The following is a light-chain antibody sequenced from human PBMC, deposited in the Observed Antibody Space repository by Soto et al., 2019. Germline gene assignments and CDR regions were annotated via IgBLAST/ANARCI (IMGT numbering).Light chain of an antibody. V-gene: IGKV3-15*01. CDR2: GPS. CDR1: QSVNRN. J-gene: IGKJ4*01. Sequence: EIVLAPSPAPLSLSPRERASLSFRASQSVNRNLAWYQQKPGQAHRLLIFGPSTRATGVPGRFSGRGSGTDFTLTISSLQPEDCATYYCQQSYITPLTVGGGTKVDIK. CDR3: QQSYITPLT.